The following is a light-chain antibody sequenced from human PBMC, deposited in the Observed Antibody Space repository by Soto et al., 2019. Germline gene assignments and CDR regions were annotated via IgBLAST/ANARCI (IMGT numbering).Light chain of an antibody. CDR1: SSDVGGYNY. CDR2: EVS. V-gene: IGLV2-14*01. CDR3: SSYTSSSTYV. J-gene: IGLJ1*01. Sequence: QSVLTKPASVAGSPGQSITTSCTGTSSDVGGYNYVSWYQQHPGKAPKLMIYEVSNRPSGVSNRLSGSKSGNTASLTISGLQAEDEADYYCSSYTSSSTYVFGTGTKVTVL.